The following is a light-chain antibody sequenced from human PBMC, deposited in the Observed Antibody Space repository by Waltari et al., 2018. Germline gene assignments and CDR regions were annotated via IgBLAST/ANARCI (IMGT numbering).Light chain of an antibody. Sequence: SSELTQDPAVSVALGQTVRITCQGDGLRSNYASWYQQKPGQAPVLVIYAKNNRPSGIPDRFSGSSSGNTASLTITGAQAEDEADYYCNSRDSSANHVVFGGGTKLTVL. CDR3: NSRDSSANHVV. CDR2: AKN. V-gene: IGLV3-19*01. J-gene: IGLJ2*01. CDR1: GLRSNY.